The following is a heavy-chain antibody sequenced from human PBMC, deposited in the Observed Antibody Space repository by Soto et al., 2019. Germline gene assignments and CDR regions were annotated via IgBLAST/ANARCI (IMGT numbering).Heavy chain of an antibody. Sequence: ASVKGSCKASGYTFTSYGISWVRQAPGQGLEWMGWISAYNGNTNYAQKLQGRVTMTTDTSTSTAYMELRSLRSDDTAVYYCARNYYDSSGYYLSDEWGQGTLVTVSS. CDR3: ARNYYDSSGYYLSDE. CDR2: ISAYNGNT. D-gene: IGHD3-22*01. V-gene: IGHV1-18*04. CDR1: GYTFTSYG. J-gene: IGHJ4*02.